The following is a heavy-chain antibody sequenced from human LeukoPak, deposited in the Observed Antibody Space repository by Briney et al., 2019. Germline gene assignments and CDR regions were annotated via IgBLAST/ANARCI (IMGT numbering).Heavy chain of an antibody. V-gene: IGHV1-2*02. CDR1: GYSFSDYY. Sequence: ASVKVSCKASGYSFSDYYIHWVRQAPGQGLEWMGWIKANSGGTSYAQKFQGRVTLTKDTSISAAYMELSRLTFDDTALYYCARGGGLEWLESSNGPCDALTEWGQGTLVTVSS. D-gene: IGHD6-19*01. J-gene: IGHJ3*01. CDR2: IKANSGGT. CDR3: ARGGGLEWLESSNGPCDALTE.